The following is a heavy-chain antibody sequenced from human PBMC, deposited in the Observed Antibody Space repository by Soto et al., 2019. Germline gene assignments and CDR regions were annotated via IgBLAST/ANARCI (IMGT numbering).Heavy chain of an antibody. Sequence: QVQLVQSGAEVKKPGSSVKVSCKASGGTFSSYAISWVRQAPGQGLEWMGGIIPIFGTANYAQKFQGRVTITADESTSTAYMELSSLRSEDPAVYYCARAASYGDYVHYYYYGMDVWGQGTTVTVSS. CDR2: IIPIFGTA. CDR1: GGTFSSYA. CDR3: ARAASYGDYVHYYYYGMDV. J-gene: IGHJ6*02. D-gene: IGHD4-17*01. V-gene: IGHV1-69*01.